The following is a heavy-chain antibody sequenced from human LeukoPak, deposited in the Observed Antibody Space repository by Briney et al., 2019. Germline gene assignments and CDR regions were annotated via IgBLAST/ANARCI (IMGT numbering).Heavy chain of an antibody. D-gene: IGHD4-23*01. J-gene: IGHJ4*02. CDR2: IWYDGSNK. CDR1: GFTFSSYW. Sequence: GGSLRLSCAASGFTFSSYWMHWVRQAPGKGLEWVAVIWYDGSNKYYADSVKGRFTISRDNPKNTLYVQMNSLRAEDTAVYYCARGRGADYGGNSGYFDYWGQGTLATVSS. V-gene: IGHV3-33*08. CDR3: ARGRGADYGGNSGYFDY.